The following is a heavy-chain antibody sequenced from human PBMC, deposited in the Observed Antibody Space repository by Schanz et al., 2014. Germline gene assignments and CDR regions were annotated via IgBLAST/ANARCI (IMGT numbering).Heavy chain of an antibody. CDR1: GFTLTSYA. D-gene: IGHD2-21*01. J-gene: IGHJ2*01. Sequence: EVQVVESGGGLVQPGGSLRLSCEASGFTLTSYALTWVRQATGKGLEWVAGISGSGGSTDYADSVKGRFIIPRDNSKNTLYLQMNSLRAEDTAVYYCAKGQGAVINNWYFDLWGRGTLVTVSS. CDR3: AKGQGAVINNWYFDL. V-gene: IGHV3-23*04. CDR2: ISGSGGST.